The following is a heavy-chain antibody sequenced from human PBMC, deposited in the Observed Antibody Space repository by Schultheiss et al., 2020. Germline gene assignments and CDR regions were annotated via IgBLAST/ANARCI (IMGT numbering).Heavy chain of an antibody. CDR3: ARVADPDYGGNVAYFRFLY. CDR2: ITANGDRT. J-gene: IGHJ4*02. V-gene: IGHV3-23*01. CDR1: GFPFSGYA. Sequence: GGSLRLSCAASGFPFSGYAMNWVRQAPGKGLEWVSSITANGDRTFYADSLKGRFTISRDSSKSTLSLQMDSLRAEDTAVYYCARVADPDYGGNVAYFRFLYWGQGTLVNVYS. D-gene: IGHD4-23*01.